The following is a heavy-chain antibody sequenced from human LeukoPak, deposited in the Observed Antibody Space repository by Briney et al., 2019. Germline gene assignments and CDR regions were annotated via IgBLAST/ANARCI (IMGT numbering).Heavy chain of an antibody. J-gene: IGHJ3*02. CDR2: ISYDGSNK. V-gene: IGHV3-30-3*01. CDR1: GFTFSSYT. CDR3: ARAPTYAGAFDI. Sequence: AGGSLRLSCAASGFTFSSYTMSWVRQAPGKGLEWVAVISYDGSNKYYADSVKGRFTISRDNSKNTLYLQMNSLRAEDTAVYYCARAPTYAGAFDIWGQGTMVTVSS.